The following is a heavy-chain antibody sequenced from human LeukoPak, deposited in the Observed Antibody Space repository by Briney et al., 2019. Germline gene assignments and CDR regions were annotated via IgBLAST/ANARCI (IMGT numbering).Heavy chain of an antibody. CDR3: ARDGDGYNYFDY. CDR2: IYYSGST. J-gene: IGHJ4*02. CDR1: GGSISSSSYY. V-gene: IGHV4-39*07. Sequence: NPPETLSLTCTVSGGSISSSSYYWGWIRQPPGKGLEWIGSIYYSGSTYYNPSLKSRVTISVDTSKNQFSLKLSSVTAADTAVYYCARDGDGYNYFDYWGQGTLVTVSS. D-gene: IGHD5-24*01.